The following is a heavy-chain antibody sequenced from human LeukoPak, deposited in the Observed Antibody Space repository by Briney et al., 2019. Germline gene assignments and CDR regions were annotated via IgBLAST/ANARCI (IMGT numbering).Heavy chain of an antibody. V-gene: IGHV3-30*18. D-gene: IGHD4-17*01. J-gene: IGHJ4*02. CDR2: ISDDGRSK. CDR1: GFSFISYG. CDR3: AKRPSDYGDYVSYFDY. Sequence: GGSLRLSCAASGFSFISYGMHWVRQAPGKGLEWVGVISDDGRSKDYADSVKGRFTISRDNSKDTLYLQMNSLRAEDTAVYYCAKRPSDYGDYVSYFDYWGRGTLVRVSS.